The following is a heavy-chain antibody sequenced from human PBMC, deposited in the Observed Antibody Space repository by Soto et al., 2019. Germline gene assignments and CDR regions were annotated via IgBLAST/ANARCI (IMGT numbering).Heavy chain of an antibody. D-gene: IGHD6-19*01. CDR1: GFIFSSYS. CDR2: ISGSDTST. J-gene: IGHJ4*02. Sequence: GGSLRLSCAASGFIFSSYSMDWVRQAPGKGLEWVSTISGSDTSTYYADSVKGRFSVSRDNSKNTLYLQMNSLRAEDTAVYYCAKGFYSSGWYFDYWGQGALVTVSS. V-gene: IGHV3-23*01. CDR3: AKGFYSSGWYFDY.